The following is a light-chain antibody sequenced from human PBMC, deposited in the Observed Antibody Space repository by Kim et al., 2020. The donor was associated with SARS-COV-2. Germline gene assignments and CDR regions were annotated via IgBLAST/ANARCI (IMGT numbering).Light chain of an antibody. Sequence: QSITSSCTGTSSDVGGYNYVSWYQQHPGKAPKLMIYDVSNRPSGVSNRFSGSKSGNTASLTISGLQAEDEADYYCSSYTGSSTPVFGGGTQLTVL. CDR3: SSYTGSSTPV. CDR1: SSDVGGYNY. CDR2: DVS. V-gene: IGLV2-14*03. J-gene: IGLJ2*01.